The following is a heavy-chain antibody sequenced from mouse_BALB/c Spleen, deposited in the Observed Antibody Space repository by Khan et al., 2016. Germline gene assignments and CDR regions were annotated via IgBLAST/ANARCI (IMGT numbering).Heavy chain of an antibody. CDR1: GFSLTSYG. Sequence: QVQLKQSGPGLAAPSQSLSITCTVSGFSLTSYGVHWVRQPPGKGLEWLGVIWAGGSTNYNSALMSRLSISKDNSKSQVFLKMNSLQTDDTAMYYCARETARATFDYWGQGTTLTVSS. CDR2: IWAGGST. D-gene: IGHD3-2*01. J-gene: IGHJ2*01. V-gene: IGHV2-9*02. CDR3: ARETARATFDY.